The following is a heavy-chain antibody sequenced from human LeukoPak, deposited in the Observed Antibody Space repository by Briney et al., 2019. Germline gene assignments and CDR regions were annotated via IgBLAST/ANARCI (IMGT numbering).Heavy chain of an antibody. CDR1: GFTFSSCA. CDR3: ATRPYRDYDSSYWFFDK. CDR2: ISDSGDRA. D-gene: IGHD3-22*01. V-gene: IGHV3-23*01. Sequence: GGSLRLSCAASGFTFSSCAMSWVRQAPGKGLEWVSSISDSGDRAFYPDSVKGRFTISRDNSKNTLYLQMNSLRAEDTAVYYCATRPYRDYDSSYWFFDKWGQGTLVTVSS. J-gene: IGHJ4*02.